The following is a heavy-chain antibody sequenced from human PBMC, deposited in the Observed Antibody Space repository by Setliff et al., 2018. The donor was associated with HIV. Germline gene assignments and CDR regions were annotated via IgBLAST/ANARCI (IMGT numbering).Heavy chain of an antibody. CDR2: MYYSGNT. D-gene: IGHD6-13*01. CDR3: ARDRWFSNNWYSDY. V-gene: IGHV4-39*07. CDR1: GGSISTSNW. Sequence: SETLSLTCTVSGGSISTSNWWGWIRQPPGKGLEWIGTMYYSGNTYYSPSLKSRVTISVDTSKNQFSLKLSSVTAADTAMYYCARDRWFSNNWYSDYWGQGTLVTVSS. J-gene: IGHJ4*02.